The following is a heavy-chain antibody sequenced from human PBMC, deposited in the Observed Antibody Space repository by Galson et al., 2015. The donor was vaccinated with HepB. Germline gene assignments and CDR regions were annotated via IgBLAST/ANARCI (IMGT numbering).Heavy chain of an antibody. V-gene: IGHV1-24*01. CDR1: GYTLTELS. CDR3: ATDSYSRGWIPFSY. D-gene: IGHD6-19*01. Sequence: SVKVSCKVSGYTLTELSMHWVRQAPGKGLEWMGGFDPEDGETIYAQKFQGRVTMTEDTSTDTAYMELSSLRSEDTAVYYCATDSYSRGWIPFSYWGQGTLVTVSS. J-gene: IGHJ4*02. CDR2: FDPEDGET.